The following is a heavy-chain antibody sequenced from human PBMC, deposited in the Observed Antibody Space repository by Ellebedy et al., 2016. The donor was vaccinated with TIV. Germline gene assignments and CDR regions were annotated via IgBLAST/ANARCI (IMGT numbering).Heavy chain of an antibody. D-gene: IGHD1-14*01. Sequence: GSLRLSXAVSGGSISSSNWWSWVRQPPGKGLEWIGEIYHSGSTNYNPSLKSRVTISVDKSKNQFSLKLSSVTAADTAVYYCARGEPEYYNYGMDVWGQGTTVTVSS. V-gene: IGHV4-4*02. J-gene: IGHJ6*02. CDR2: IYHSGST. CDR1: GGSISSSNW. CDR3: ARGEPEYYNYGMDV.